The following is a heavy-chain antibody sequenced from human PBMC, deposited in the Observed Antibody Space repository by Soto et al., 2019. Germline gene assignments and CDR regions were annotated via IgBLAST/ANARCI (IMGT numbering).Heavy chain of an antibody. J-gene: IGHJ4*02. CDR1: GFTFSSYA. V-gene: IGHV3-30-3*01. CDR2: ISYDGSNK. D-gene: IGHD3-10*01. Sequence: GGSLRLSCAASGFTFSSYAMHWVRQAPGKGLEWVAVISYDGSNKYYADSVKGRFTISRDNSKNTLYLQMNSLRAEDTAVYYCARDQGYYGSGTNGFDYWGQGTLVTVSS. CDR3: ARDQGYYGSGTNGFDY.